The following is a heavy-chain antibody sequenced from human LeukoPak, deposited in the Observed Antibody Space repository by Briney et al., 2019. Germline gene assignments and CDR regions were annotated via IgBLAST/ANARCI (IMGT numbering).Heavy chain of an antibody. CDR1: GYTFTSYG. D-gene: IGHD1-26*01. Sequence: ASVKVSCKAFGYTFTSYGISWVRQAPGQGLEWMGWISAYNGNTNYAQKLQGRVTMTTDTSTSTAYMELRGLRSDDTAVYYRARSSEWELLSSFDYWGQGTLVTVSS. V-gene: IGHV1-18*01. J-gene: IGHJ4*02. CDR3: ARSSEWELLSSFDY. CDR2: ISAYNGNT.